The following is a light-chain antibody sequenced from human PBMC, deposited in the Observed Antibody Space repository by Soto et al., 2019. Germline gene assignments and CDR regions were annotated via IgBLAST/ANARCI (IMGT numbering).Light chain of an antibody. Sequence: DTMLTQSPGTLALSPGEGATISCRASQSLSGRYLAWYQQKPGQAPRLLIYGASTRATGIPDRFSGSGSGTDFTLTISRLEPEDFAVYYCQQYDSSPRTFGQGTKVDIK. CDR2: GAS. J-gene: IGKJ1*01. CDR1: QSLSGRY. CDR3: QQYDSSPRT. V-gene: IGKV3-20*01.